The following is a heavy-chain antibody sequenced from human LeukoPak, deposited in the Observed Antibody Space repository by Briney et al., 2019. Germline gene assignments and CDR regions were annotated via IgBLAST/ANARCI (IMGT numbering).Heavy chain of an antibody. J-gene: IGHJ4*02. CDR2: IKQDGSEK. Sequence: GGSLRLSCAASGFTLSSYWMNWVRQAPGKGLEWVANIKQDGSEKYYVDSVKGRFTISRDNDKNSLYLQMNSLRAEDTAVYYCARVQWELRGVGSYFDYWGQGTLVTVSS. D-gene: IGHD1-26*01. CDR3: ARVQWELRGVGSYFDY. CDR1: GFTLSSYW. V-gene: IGHV3-7*01.